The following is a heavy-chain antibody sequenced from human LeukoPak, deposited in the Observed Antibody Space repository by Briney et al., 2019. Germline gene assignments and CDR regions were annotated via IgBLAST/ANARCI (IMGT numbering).Heavy chain of an antibody. CDR2: IYYSGST. CDR1: GGSISSYY. Sequence: SETLSLTCTVSGGSISSYYWSWFQQPPGKGLEWIGYIYYSGSTNYNPSLKSRVTISVDTSKNQFSLKLSSVTAADTAVYYCASYGYDWGQGTLVTVSS. D-gene: IGHD6-13*01. V-gene: IGHV4-59*12. CDR3: ASYGYD. J-gene: IGHJ4*02.